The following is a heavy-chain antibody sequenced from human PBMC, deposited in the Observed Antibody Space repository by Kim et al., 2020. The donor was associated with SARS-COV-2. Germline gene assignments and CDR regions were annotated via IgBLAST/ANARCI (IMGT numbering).Heavy chain of an antibody. Sequence: GGSLRLSCTTSGFTFSDYAMNWVRQAPGKGLEWLGFIRDKRYHGTVEYAASVKGRFTISRDDSKNVAYLQMNSLKTEDTGVYYCLRVPPYCYGGSCFYYYHYYYMDVWGKGTTVTVSS. V-gene: IGHV3-49*04. CDR1: GFTFSDYA. CDR3: LRVPPYCYGGSCFYYYHYYYMDV. J-gene: IGHJ6*03. D-gene: IGHD2-15*01. CDR2: IRDKRYHGTV.